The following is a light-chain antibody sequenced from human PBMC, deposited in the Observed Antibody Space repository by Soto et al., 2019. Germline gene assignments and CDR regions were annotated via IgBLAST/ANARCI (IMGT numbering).Light chain of an antibody. CDR1: RSNIGAGYD. V-gene: IGLV1-40*01. J-gene: IGLJ2*01. CDR3: HSYDVSLRGPA. CDR2: DNS. Sequence: QSVLTQPPSLSGAPGQRVTISCTGSRSNIGAGYDVHWYQHLPGTAPKVLIFDNSHRPSGVPDRFSGYKSGTSASLAITGLQAEDEAVYYCHSYDVSLRGPAFGGGTKVTVL.